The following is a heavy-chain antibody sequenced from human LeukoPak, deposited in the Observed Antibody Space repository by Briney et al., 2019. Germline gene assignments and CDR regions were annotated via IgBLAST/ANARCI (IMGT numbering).Heavy chain of an antibody. CDR2: ISGSGGST. CDR1: GFTFSSYA. CDR3: AKLGLGLLWFGELPTEFDY. J-gene: IGHJ4*02. V-gene: IGHV3-23*01. Sequence: PGGSLRLSCAASGFTFSSYAMSWVRQAPGKGLEWVSAISGSGGSTYYADSVKGRFTISRDNSKDTLYLQMNSLRAEDTAVYYCAKLGLGLLWFGELPTEFDYWGQGTLVTVSS. D-gene: IGHD3-10*01.